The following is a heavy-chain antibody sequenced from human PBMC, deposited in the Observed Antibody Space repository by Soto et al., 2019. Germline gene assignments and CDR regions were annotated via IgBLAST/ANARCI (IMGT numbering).Heavy chain of an antibody. D-gene: IGHD6-19*01. Sequence: QVQLVESGGGVVQPGRSLRLSCAASGFTFSSYAMHWVRQAPGKGLEWVAVISYDGSNKYYADSVKGRFTIARDNSKNTLYLQMNSLRAEDTAVYYCARGYYSSGWYFDYWGQGTLVTVSS. CDR3: ARGYYSSGWYFDY. CDR1: GFTFSSYA. J-gene: IGHJ4*02. V-gene: IGHV3-30-3*01. CDR2: ISYDGSNK.